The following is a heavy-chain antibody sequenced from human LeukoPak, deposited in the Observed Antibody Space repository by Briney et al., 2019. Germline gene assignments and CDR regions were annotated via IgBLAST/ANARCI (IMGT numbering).Heavy chain of an antibody. Sequence: SETLSLTCTVSGGSISSSSYYWGWIRQPPGKGLEWIGEIYHSGSTNYNPSLKSRVTISVDKSKNQFSLKLSSVTAADTAVYYCARGPLEGDFPYYYFDYWGQGTLVTVSS. CDR1: GGSISSSSYY. D-gene: IGHD2-21*02. CDR2: IYHSGST. CDR3: ARGPLEGDFPYYYFDY. V-gene: IGHV4-39*07. J-gene: IGHJ4*02.